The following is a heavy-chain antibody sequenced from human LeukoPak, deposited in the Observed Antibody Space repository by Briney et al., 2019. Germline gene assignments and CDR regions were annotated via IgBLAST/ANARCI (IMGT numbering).Heavy chain of an antibody. D-gene: IGHD2-2*01. Sequence: GASVKVSCKASGGIFSSYAISWVRQAPGQGLEWMGGIIPIFGTANYAQKFQGRVTITTDESTNTAYMELSSLRSEDTAVYYCARDREDIVVVPAAKGGYYYYYMDVWGKGTTVTVSS. V-gene: IGHV1-69*05. CDR1: GGIFSSYA. CDR3: ARDREDIVVVPAAKGGYYYYYMDV. CDR2: IIPIFGTA. J-gene: IGHJ6*03.